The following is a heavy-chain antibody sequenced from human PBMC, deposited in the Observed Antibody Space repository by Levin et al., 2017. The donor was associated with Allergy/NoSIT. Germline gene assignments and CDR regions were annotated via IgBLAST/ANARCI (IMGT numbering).Heavy chain of an antibody. J-gene: IGHJ2*01. Sequence: LSLTCAASGFTFDDYAMHWVRQAPGKGLEWVSGISSNSGAIDYADSVKGRFTISRDNVNNFLYLQMNSLRADDTAFYYCAKDMGDYWYFDLWGRGTLVTVSS. CDR3: AKDMGDYWYFDL. D-gene: IGHD1-26*01. CDR2: ISSNSGAI. CDR1: GFTFDDYA. V-gene: IGHV3-9*01.